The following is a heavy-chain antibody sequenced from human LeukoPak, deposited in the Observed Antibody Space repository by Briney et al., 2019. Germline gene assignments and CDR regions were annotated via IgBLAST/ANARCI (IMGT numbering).Heavy chain of an antibody. D-gene: IGHD2-2*02. V-gene: IGHV3-23*01. Sequence: GGSLRLSCAASGFTFSSYAMSWVRQAPGKGLEWVSAISGSGGTTNFADSVKGRFTISRENSKNTLYLQMNSLRAADTAKYYCARASRRHCGTTICYTLDYWGQGTLVTVSS. CDR3: ARASRRHCGTTICYTLDY. CDR1: GFTFSSYA. CDR2: ISGSGGTT. J-gene: IGHJ4*02.